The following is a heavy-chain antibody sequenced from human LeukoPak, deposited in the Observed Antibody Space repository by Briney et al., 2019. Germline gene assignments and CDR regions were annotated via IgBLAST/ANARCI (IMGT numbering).Heavy chain of an antibody. J-gene: IGHJ2*01. CDR1: GGSIDSYH. V-gene: IGHV4-4*07. D-gene: IGHD6-13*01. Sequence: SETLSLTCTVSGGSIDSYHWSWIRHPAGRGLEWIGRIYTSGSTNYNPSLKSRVTMSVDTSKNQFSLKLSSVTAADTAVYYCARVYYSSSYDYWYFDLWGRGTLVTVSS. CDR3: ARVYYSSSYDYWYFDL. CDR2: IYTSGST.